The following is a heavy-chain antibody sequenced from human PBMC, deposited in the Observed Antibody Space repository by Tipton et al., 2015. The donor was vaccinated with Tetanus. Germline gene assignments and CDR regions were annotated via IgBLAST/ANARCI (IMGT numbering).Heavy chain of an antibody. CDR1: GDSISGGSYY. D-gene: IGHD3-3*01. V-gene: IGHV4-39*01. J-gene: IGHJ4*02. CDR3: SRHQSGYFTPFDY. Sequence: TLSLTCTVSGDSISGGSYYWAWIRQPPGKGLEWIGSIYESGDTYYIPSLKSRVTVSVDTSKTQFPLKLNSMTATDTAVYFCSRHQSGYFTPFDYWGQGTLVTVSS. CDR2: IYESGDT.